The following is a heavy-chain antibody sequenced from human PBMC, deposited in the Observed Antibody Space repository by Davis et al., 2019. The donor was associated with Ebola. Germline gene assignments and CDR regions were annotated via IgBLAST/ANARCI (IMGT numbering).Heavy chain of an antibody. CDR2: IWYDGSNK. CDR3: ARGRDYVWGSYRDDAFDI. J-gene: IGHJ3*02. Sequence: GGSLRLSCAASGFTFSSYGMHWVRQAPGKGLEWVAVIWYDGSNKYYADSVKGRFTISRDNSKNTLYLQMNSLRAEDTAVYYCARGRDYVWGSYRDDAFDIWGQGTMVTVSS. CDR1: GFTFSSYG. D-gene: IGHD3-16*02. V-gene: IGHV3-33*08.